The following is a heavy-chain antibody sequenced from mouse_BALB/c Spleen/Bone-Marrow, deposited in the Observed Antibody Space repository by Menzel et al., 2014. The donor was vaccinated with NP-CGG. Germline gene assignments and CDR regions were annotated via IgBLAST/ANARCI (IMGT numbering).Heavy chain of an antibody. D-gene: IGHD2-3*01. CDR1: GYAFSSSW. Sequence: QVQLQQSGPELVKPGASVKISCKASGYAFSSSWMNWVKQRPGQGLEWIGLIYPGDGDTNYNGKFKGKATLTADKSSSTAYMQLSSLTSVDSAVYFCARSDGYRTMDYWGQGTSVTVSS. J-gene: IGHJ4*01. CDR3: ARSDGYRTMDY. V-gene: IGHV1-82*01. CDR2: IYPGDGDT.